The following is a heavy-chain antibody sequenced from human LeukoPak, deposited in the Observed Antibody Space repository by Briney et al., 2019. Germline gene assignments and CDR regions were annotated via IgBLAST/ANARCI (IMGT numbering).Heavy chain of an antibody. D-gene: IGHD6-13*01. CDR3: ARDAPQVPAAGVLAS. CDR1: GFTVSDNY. J-gene: IGHJ5*02. CDR2: MYSRGDT. V-gene: IGHV3-53*01. Sequence: GESLKISCAASGFTVSDNYMSWVRQAPGKGLEWVSVMYSRGDTYYANSVKGRFTFSRDISKNTLYLQMNGLRTEDTAMYYCARDAPQVPAAGVLASWGQGTLVIVSS.